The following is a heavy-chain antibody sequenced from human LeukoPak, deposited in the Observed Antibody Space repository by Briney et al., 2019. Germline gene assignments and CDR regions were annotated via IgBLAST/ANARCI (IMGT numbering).Heavy chain of an antibody. V-gene: IGHV4-59*01. D-gene: IGHD3-22*01. CDR2: IYHRGST. J-gene: IGHJ4*02. CDR3: ASGHYYDSSGYPGY. Sequence: PSETLSLTCTVSGGSINSYYWSWIRQPPGKGLEWLGHIYHRGSTNYNPSLKSRVTISLYMSKNQFSLKLSSVTAADTAVYYCASGHYYDSSGYPGYWGQGTLVTVSS. CDR1: GGSINSYY.